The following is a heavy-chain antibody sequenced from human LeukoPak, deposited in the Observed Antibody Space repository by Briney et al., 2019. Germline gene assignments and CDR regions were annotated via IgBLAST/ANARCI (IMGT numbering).Heavy chain of an antibody. CDR2: IYYSGST. Sequence: SETLSLTCTVSGGSISSGGYYWSWIRQHPGKGLEWIGYIYYSGSTYYNPSLKSRVTISVDTSKNQFSLKLSSVTAADTAVYYCARGPTRSRSYYEFDYWGQGTLVTVSS. CDR3: ARGPTRSRSYYEFDY. J-gene: IGHJ4*02. D-gene: IGHD1-26*01. V-gene: IGHV4-31*03. CDR1: GGSISSGGYY.